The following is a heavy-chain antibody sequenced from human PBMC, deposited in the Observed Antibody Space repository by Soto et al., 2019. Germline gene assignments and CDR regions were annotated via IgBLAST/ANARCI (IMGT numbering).Heavy chain of an antibody. Sequence: SETMSLTCTVSGGSISSGGYYWSWIRQHPGKGLEWIGYIYYSGSTYYNPSLKSRVTISVDTSKNQFSLKLSSVTAADTAVYYCARDRIYCSGGSCYFNWFAPWGQGTLVTVSS. J-gene: IGHJ5*02. CDR2: IYYSGST. D-gene: IGHD2-15*01. CDR3: ARDRIYCSGGSCYFNWFAP. V-gene: IGHV4-31*03. CDR1: GGSISSGGYY.